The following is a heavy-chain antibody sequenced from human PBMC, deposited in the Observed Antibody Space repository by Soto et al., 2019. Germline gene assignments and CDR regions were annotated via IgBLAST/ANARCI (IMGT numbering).Heavy chain of an antibody. J-gene: IGHJ6*02. V-gene: IGHV3-30-3*01. D-gene: IGHD3-10*01. CDR2: ISYDGSNK. Sequence: QVQLVESGGGVVQPGRSLRLSCAASGFTFSSYAMHWVRQAPGKGLEWVAVISYDGSNKYYADSVKGRFTISRDNSKNTLYLQMNSLRAEDTAVYYCATGIVGDYYGMDVWGQGTTVTVSS. CDR1: GFTFSSYA. CDR3: ATGIVGDYYGMDV.